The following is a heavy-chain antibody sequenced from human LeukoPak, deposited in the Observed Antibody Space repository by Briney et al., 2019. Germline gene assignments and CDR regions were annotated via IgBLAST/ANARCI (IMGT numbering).Heavy chain of an antibody. D-gene: IGHD5-24*01. CDR2: IQYDGSNE. CDR3: ARDRRWLQLKSFDY. V-gene: IGHV3-30*02. CDR1: RFTFSSYG. Sequence: GGSLRLSCAASRFTFSSYGMHWVRQAPGKGLEWVAYIQYDGSNEQYADSVKGRFSISRDSSKNILYLQMNSLRAEDTAVYYCARDRRWLQLKSFDYWGQGTLVTVSS. J-gene: IGHJ4*02.